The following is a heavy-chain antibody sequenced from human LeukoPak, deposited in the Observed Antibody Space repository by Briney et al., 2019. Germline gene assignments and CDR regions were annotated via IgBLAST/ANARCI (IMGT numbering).Heavy chain of an antibody. J-gene: IGHJ6*02. Sequence: PSETLSLTCAVYGGSFSGYYWSWIRQPPGKGLEWIGELNHSGSNNYNPSLKSRVTISVDTSKNQFSLKLSSVTAADTAVYYCASDIVVVPAAIGSDYYYVMDVWGQGTTVTVSS. CDR1: GGSFSGYY. V-gene: IGHV4-34*01. CDR2: LNHSGSN. D-gene: IGHD2-2*01. CDR3: ASDIVVVPAAIGSDYYYVMDV.